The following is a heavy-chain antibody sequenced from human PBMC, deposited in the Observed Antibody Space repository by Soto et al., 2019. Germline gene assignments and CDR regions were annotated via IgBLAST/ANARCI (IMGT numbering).Heavy chain of an antibody. Sequence: QVQLVQSGAEVKKAGSSVKVSCKTSGGTLSTNAISWVRQAPGQALEWMGAIIHMFGSPKYAQKFQGRVTITADNPTSTIYMEMISLTSADTAVYYCARGGFVAGLYNALDAWGQGTTVAVSS. CDR1: GGTLSTNA. CDR2: IIHMFGSP. D-gene: IGHD6-19*01. CDR3: ARGGFVAGLYNALDA. J-gene: IGHJ6*02. V-gene: IGHV1-69*06.